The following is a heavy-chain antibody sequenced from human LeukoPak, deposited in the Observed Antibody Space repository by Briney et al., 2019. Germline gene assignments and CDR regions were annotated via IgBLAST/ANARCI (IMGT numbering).Heavy chain of an antibody. Sequence: GGSLRLSCAASAFTFSNYAMTWVRQAPGKGLEWVSTISGSGAISYYADSVKGRFTISRDNSKNTLFLHMSSLRVEDTAVYHCAKDRSIGTYYTFDSWGQGALVTVSS. CDR3: AKDRSIGTYYTFDS. V-gene: IGHV3-23*01. J-gene: IGHJ4*02. D-gene: IGHD1-26*01. CDR1: AFTFSNYA. CDR2: ISGSGAIS.